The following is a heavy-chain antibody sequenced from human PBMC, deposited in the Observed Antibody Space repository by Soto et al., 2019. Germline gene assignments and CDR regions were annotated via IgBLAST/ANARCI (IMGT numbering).Heavy chain of an antibody. CDR3: AGGIYDFWSGLHRA. D-gene: IGHD3-3*01. CDR2: ISSSGTTI. CDR1: GFTFSNYY. V-gene: IGHV3-11*01. J-gene: IGHJ5*02. Sequence: GGSLRLSCAASGFTFSNYYMNWIRQAPGKGLEWVSYISSSGTTISYADSVKGRFTISRDNAKNSLYLQMTSLRAEDTALYYCAGGIYDFWSGLHRAWGQGTLVTVSS.